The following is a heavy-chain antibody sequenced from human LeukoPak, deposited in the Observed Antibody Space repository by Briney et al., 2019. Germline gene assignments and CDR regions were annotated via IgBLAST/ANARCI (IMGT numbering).Heavy chain of an antibody. CDR1: GFTFSSYN. CDR2: ISYSSRAR. Sequence: QPGGSLRLSCAASGFTFSSYNMNWVRQAPGKGLEWVSSISYSSRARYYADSVKGRFTISRDNFKDSLYLQMDSLRVEDTAVYYCARAYCSSTSCFGWGQGTLVTVSS. V-gene: IGHV3-48*01. J-gene: IGHJ4*02. D-gene: IGHD2-2*01. CDR3: ARAYCSSTSCFG.